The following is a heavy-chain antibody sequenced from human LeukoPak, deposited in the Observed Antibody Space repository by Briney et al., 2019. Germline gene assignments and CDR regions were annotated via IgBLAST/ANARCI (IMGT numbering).Heavy chain of an antibody. CDR1: GYTFTGYY. D-gene: IGHD6-13*01. CDR2: INPNSGGT. Sequence: GASVKVSCKASGYTFTGYYMHWVRQAPGQGLEWMGWINPNSGGTNYAQKFQGWVTMTRDTSISTAYMELSRLRSDDTAVYYCAIRIAAAGPSFDYWGQGTLVTVSS. J-gene: IGHJ4*02. V-gene: IGHV1-2*04. CDR3: AIRIAAAGPSFDY.